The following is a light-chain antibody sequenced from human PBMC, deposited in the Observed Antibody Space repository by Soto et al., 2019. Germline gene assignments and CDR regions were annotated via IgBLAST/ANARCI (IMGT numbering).Light chain of an antibody. Sequence: QLVLTQPPSVSGAPGQRVIISCTGSSSNIGADYDVHWYQQLPGTAPKLLIYGKSNRPSGVPDRFSGSKSGTSASLAITGLQAEDEADYYCQSYDSSLSAVVFGGGTKLTVL. CDR1: SSNIGADYD. CDR3: QSYDSSLSAVV. V-gene: IGLV1-40*01. J-gene: IGLJ2*01. CDR2: GKS.